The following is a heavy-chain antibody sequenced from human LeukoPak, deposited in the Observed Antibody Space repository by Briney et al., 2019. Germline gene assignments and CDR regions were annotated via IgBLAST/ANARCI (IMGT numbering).Heavy chain of an antibody. CDR1: GFTFDDYA. CDR2: ISWNSGSI. V-gene: IGHV3-9*01. Sequence: GGSLRLSCAASGFTFDDYAMHWVRQAPGKGLEWVSGISWNSGSIGYADSVKGRFTISRDNAKNSLYLQMNGLRAEDTALYYCAKDIKSPYCSGGSCPGWYFDLWGRGTLVTVSS. J-gene: IGHJ2*01. D-gene: IGHD2-15*01. CDR3: AKDIKSPYCSGGSCPGWYFDL.